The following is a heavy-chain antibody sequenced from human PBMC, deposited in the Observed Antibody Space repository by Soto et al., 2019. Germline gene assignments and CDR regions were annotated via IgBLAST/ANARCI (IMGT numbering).Heavy chain of an antibody. Sequence: QVQLVESGGGVVQPGRSLRLSCAASGFTFSSYAMHWVRQAPGKGLEWVAVISYDGSNKYYADSVKGRFTISRDNSKNTLYRQMNSLRAEDTAVYYCARSIAAAGTRLGDYWGQGTLVTVSS. CDR1: GFTFSSYA. J-gene: IGHJ4*02. CDR3: ARSIAAAGTRLGDY. D-gene: IGHD6-13*01. CDR2: ISYDGSNK. V-gene: IGHV3-30-3*01.